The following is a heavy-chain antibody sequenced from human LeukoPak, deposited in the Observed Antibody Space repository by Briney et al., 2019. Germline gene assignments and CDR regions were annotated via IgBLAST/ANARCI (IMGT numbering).Heavy chain of an antibody. V-gene: IGHV3-30*04. CDR1: GFTFSSYA. Sequence: QPGRSLRLSCAASGFTFSSYAMHWVRQAPAKGLKWVAVISYDGSNKYYADSVKGRFTISRDNSKNTLYLQMNSLRAEDTAVYYCARDYRRGYSSGHDAFDIWGQGTMVTVSS. CDR2: ISYDGSNK. D-gene: IGHD6-19*01. J-gene: IGHJ3*02. CDR3: ARDYRRGYSSGHDAFDI.